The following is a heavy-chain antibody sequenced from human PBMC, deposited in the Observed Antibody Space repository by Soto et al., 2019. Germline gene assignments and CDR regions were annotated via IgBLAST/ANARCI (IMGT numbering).Heavy chain of an antibody. D-gene: IGHD3-9*01. V-gene: IGHV4-61*01. J-gene: IGHJ3*02. Sequence: SETLSLTCTVSGGSVSSGSYYWSWIRQPPGKGLEWIGHIYYSGSTNYNPSLKSRVTISVDTSKNQFSLKLSSVTAADTAVYYCARAYYDILTGSDAFDIWGQGTMVTVSS. CDR2: IYYSGST. CDR1: GGSVSSGSYY. CDR3: ARAYYDILTGSDAFDI.